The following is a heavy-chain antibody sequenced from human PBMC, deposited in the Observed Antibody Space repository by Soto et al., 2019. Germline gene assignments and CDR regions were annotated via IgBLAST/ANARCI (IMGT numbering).Heavy chain of an antibody. V-gene: IGHV3-30-3*01. J-gene: IGHJ4*02. CDR3: ARVLESMITFGGVIVGPPYFDY. D-gene: IGHD3-16*02. Sequence: PGGSLRLSYAASGFTFSSYAMHWVRQAPGKGLEWVAVKSYDGSNKYYADSVKGRFTISRDNSKNTLYLQMNSLRAEDTAVYYCARVLESMITFGGVIVGPPYFDYWGQGTLVTVSS. CDR1: GFTFSSYA. CDR2: KSYDGSNK.